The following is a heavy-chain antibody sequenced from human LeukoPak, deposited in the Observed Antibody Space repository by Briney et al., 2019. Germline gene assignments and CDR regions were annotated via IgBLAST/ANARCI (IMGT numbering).Heavy chain of an antibody. D-gene: IGHD6-13*01. V-gene: IGHV3-30-3*01. CDR2: ISYDGSNK. Sequence: GGSLRLSCAASGFTFSSYAMSWVRQAPGKGLEWVAVISYDGSNKYYADSVKGRFTISRDNSKNTLYLQMNSLRAEDTAVYYCARDLKQQLVPYYYYYYGMDVWGQGTTVTVS. CDR1: GFTFSSYA. J-gene: IGHJ6*02. CDR3: ARDLKQQLVPYYYYYYGMDV.